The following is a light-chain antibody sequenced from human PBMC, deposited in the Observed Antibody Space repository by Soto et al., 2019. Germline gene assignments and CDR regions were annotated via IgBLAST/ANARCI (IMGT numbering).Light chain of an antibody. CDR3: NAQADNGKHV. V-gene: IGLV2-8*01. J-gene: IGLJ1*01. CDR2: EVS. CDR1: SNDVGHSSF. Sequence: QSALTQPPSAAGSPGQSVTISCTGNSNDVGHSSFISWYQQHPGTGPKLIIYEVSKRPSGVPDRLSGSKSANTAPLSVSGLQDEDEADYFCNAQADNGKHVFGTGTKLTVL.